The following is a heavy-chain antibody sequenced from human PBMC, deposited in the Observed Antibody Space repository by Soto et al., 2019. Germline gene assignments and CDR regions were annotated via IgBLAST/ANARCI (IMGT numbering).Heavy chain of an antibody. CDR2: SGGTDGDSDGVP. J-gene: IGHJ3*01. CDR1: GFILNNYA. CDR3: VKRGRNWGAFDF. D-gene: IGHD7-27*01. Sequence: VQLLESGGDLLQPVVSLRLSCVASGFILNNYAMSWVRQAPGEGLEWVSTSGGTDGDSDGVPWYEDSVKGRFTISRDSSANTLFLHMDNLRAEDSALYYCVKRGRNWGAFDFWGQWTTVVVSS. V-gene: IGHV3-23*01.